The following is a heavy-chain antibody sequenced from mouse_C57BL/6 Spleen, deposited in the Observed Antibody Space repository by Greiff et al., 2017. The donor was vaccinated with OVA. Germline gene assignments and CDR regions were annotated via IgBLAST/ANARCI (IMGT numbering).Heavy chain of an antibody. V-gene: IGHV6-3*01. CDR3: TVYYYGSSYAMDY. Sequence: EVQGVESGGGLVQPGGSMKLSCVASGFTFSNYWMNWVRQSPEKGLVWVAQIRLKSDNYATHYAESVKGRFTISRDDSKSSVYLQMNNLRAEDTGIYYCTVYYYGSSYAMDYWGQGTSVTVSS. J-gene: IGHJ4*01. CDR2: IRLKSDNYAT. D-gene: IGHD1-1*01. CDR1: GFTFSNYW.